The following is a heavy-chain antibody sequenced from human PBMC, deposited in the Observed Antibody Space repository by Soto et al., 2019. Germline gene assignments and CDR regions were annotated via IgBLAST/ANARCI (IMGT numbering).Heavy chain of an antibody. J-gene: IGHJ4*02. CDR2: IYHSGST. Sequence: QVQLQESGPGLVKPSGTLSLTCAVSSGSISSSNCGRWDRQPPGKGLEWIGEIYHSGSTNYNPSLMCRVTISVDKFKTRFSRKRSGVTSADTAVYYWAREGGAFEGRGGSCYSDWGQGTLVTVSS. CDR3: AREGGAFEGRGGSCYSD. V-gene: IGHV4-4*02. CDR1: SGSISSSNC. D-gene: IGHD2-15*01.